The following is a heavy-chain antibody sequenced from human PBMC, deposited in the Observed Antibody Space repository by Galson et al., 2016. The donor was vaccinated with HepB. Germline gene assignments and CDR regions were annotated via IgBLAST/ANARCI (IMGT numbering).Heavy chain of an antibody. CDR1: GGSFSAYL. CDR2: IDYSGNT. V-gene: IGHV4-34*01. D-gene: IGHD1-26*01. Sequence: SETLSLTCAVNGGSFSAYLWTWIRQPPGKGLAWIGEIDYSGNTKYNPSLKGRFTMSVDTSKTQFSLKLSSVTAADTAVYYCARHSHTVGLDFWGQGTLVTVSS. CDR3: ARHSHTVGLDF. J-gene: IGHJ4*02.